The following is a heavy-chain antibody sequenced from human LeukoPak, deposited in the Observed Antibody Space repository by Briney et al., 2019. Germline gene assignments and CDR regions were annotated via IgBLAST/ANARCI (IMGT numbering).Heavy chain of an antibody. CDR1: GFTFSSYA. Sequence: GGPLRLSCAASGFTFSSYAMSWVRQAPGKGLEWVSAISGSGGSTYYADSVKGRFTISRDNSKNTLYLQMNSLRAEDTAVYYCAKDREMATIFLSDYWGQGTLVTVSS. V-gene: IGHV3-23*01. D-gene: IGHD5-24*01. CDR2: ISGSGGST. CDR3: AKDREMATIFLSDY. J-gene: IGHJ4*02.